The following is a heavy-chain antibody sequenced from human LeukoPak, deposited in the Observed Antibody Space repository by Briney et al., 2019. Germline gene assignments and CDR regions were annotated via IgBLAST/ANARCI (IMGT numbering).Heavy chain of an antibody. Sequence: QPGGSLRLSCAASGVTLSDHHMDWVRQAPGKGLEWVSATVGGGSPNTYHADSVKGRFTISRDNSKNTLFLQMNSLRAEDTAIYYCTKAPIVSCSGAFCYPFDSWGQGTLVTVSS. J-gene: IGHJ4*02. CDR1: GVTLSDHH. D-gene: IGHD2-15*01. V-gene: IGHV3-23*01. CDR3: TKAPIVSCSGAFCYPFDS. CDR2: TVGGGSPNT.